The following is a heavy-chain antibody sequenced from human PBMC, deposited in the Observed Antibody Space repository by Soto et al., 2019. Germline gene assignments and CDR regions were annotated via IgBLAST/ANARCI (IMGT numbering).Heavy chain of an antibody. Sequence: EVQLVASGGGLVQPGESLRLSCAASGFTFSGHWMSWVRQIPGKGLEWVAHIKHDGGEKYYGDSVKGHFTISRDNAQNSLHVQKNSLRVESTALYSDARVDGVHFRVSWVKGTKLTLSS. V-gene: IGHV3-7*01. CDR1: GFTFSGHW. CDR2: IKHDGGEK. D-gene: IGHD6-6*01. CDR3: ARVDGVHFRVS. J-gene: IGHJ5*02.